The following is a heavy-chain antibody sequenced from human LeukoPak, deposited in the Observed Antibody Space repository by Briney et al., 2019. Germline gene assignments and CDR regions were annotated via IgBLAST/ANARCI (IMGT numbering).Heavy chain of an antibody. CDR3: ATDLGTLIRGLIGY. V-gene: IGHV3-30-3*01. CDR1: GFTFSSYA. CDR2: ISYDGSNK. Sequence: PGRSLRLSCAASGFTFSSYAMHWVRQAPGKGLEWVAVISYDGSNKYYADSVKGRFTISRDNSKNTLYLQMNSLRAEDTAVYYCATDLGTLIRGLIGYWGQGTLVTVSS. D-gene: IGHD3-10*01. J-gene: IGHJ4*02.